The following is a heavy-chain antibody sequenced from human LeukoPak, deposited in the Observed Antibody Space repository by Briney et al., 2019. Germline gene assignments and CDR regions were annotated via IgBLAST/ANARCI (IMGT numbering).Heavy chain of an antibody. V-gene: IGHV4-38-2*02. CDR3: ARERAVTTYYYFDY. CDR1: GYSISSGYF. CDR2: IYHSGSS. D-gene: IGHD4-17*01. J-gene: IGHJ4*02. Sequence: PSETLSLTCTVSGYSISSGYFWGWIRQPPGKGLEWIGSIYHSGSSYYNPSLNSRVTISVDTSKNQFSLKLSSVTAADTAVYYCARERAVTTYYYFDYWGQGTLVTVSS.